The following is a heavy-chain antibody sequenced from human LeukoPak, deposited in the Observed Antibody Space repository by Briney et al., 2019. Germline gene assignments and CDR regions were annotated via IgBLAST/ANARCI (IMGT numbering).Heavy chain of an antibody. V-gene: IGHV3-66*01. CDR3: ARDRSKWLSGPPSYFDY. J-gene: IGHJ4*02. D-gene: IGHD6-19*01. Sequence: SGGSLRLSCAASGFTVSSNYMSWVRQAPGKGLEWVSVIYSGGSTYYADSVKGRFTISRDNSKNTLYLQMNSLRAEDTAVYYCARDRSKWLSGPPSYFDYWGQGTLVTVSS. CDR2: IYSGGST. CDR1: GFTVSSNY.